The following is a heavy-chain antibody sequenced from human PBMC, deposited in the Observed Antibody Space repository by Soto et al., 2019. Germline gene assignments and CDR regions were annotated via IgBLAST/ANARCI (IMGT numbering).Heavy chain of an antibody. V-gene: IGHV3-30-3*01. D-gene: IGHD6-19*01. CDR1: GFTFSSSI. J-gene: IGHJ3*02. Sequence: QVQLVESGGGVVQPGRSLRLSCAASGFTFSSSIMHWVRQAPGKGLEWVAVISHDGNNKYYADSVRGRFTISRDTSKNTLYLQMNSLRDEDTAIYYCARGVYSSGWADVFDIWGQGTMVTVSS. CDR2: ISHDGNNK. CDR3: ARGVYSSGWADVFDI.